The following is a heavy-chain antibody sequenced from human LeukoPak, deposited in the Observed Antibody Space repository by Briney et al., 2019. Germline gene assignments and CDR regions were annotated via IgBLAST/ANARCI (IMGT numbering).Heavy chain of an antibody. CDR2: IYYSGNT. D-gene: IGHD3-10*01. CDR1: GGSISSGDYY. V-gene: IGHV4-30-4*01. J-gene: IGHJ4*02. Sequence: PSETLSLTCTVSGGSISSGDYYWSWIRQPPGKGLEWIGYIYYSGNTYYNPSLESRVSISLDTSKNQFSLKLSSVTAADTAVYFCARRWGVLRGVEYWGQGTLVTVSS. CDR3: ARRWGVLRGVEY.